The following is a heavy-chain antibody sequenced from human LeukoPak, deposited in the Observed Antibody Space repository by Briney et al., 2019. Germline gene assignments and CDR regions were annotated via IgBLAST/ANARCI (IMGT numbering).Heavy chain of an antibody. CDR1: GYTFTSYA. D-gene: IGHD6-19*01. CDR2: INAGNGNT. V-gene: IGHV1-3*01. Sequence: VASVKVSCKASGYTFTSYAMHWVRQAPGQRLEWMGWINAGNGNTKYSQKFQGRVTITRDTSASTAYMELSSLRSEGTAVYYCARGAGSGWLGNGAFGIWGQGTMVTVSS. J-gene: IGHJ3*02. CDR3: ARGAGSGWLGNGAFGI.